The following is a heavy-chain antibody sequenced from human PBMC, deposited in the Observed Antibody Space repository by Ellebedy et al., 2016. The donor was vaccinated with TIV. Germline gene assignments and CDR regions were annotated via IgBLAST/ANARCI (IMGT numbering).Heavy chain of an antibody. CDR2: IKKDGSGK. Sequence: GESLKISCAASGFTFSTYWMNWVRQAPGKGLEWVANIKKDGSGKYYVDSVKGRFTISRDNAKNSLYLQMNSLIADDTAVYYCARDRGNSSWTPLSYWGQGTLITISS. D-gene: IGHD6-13*01. J-gene: IGHJ4*02. CDR1: GFTFSTYW. CDR3: ARDRGNSSWTPLSY. V-gene: IGHV3-7*01.